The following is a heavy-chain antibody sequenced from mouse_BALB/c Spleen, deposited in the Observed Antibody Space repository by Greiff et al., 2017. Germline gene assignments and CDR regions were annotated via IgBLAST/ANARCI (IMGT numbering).Heavy chain of an antibody. Sequence: VKLMESGPGLVAPSQSLSITCTVSGFSLTSYGVHWVRQPPGKGLEWLGVIWAGGSTNYNSALMSRLSISKDNSKSQVFLKMNSLQTDDTAMYYCARDYGSSYGYYFDYWGQGTTLTVSS. D-gene: IGHD1-1*01. V-gene: IGHV2-9*02. CDR2: IWAGGST. J-gene: IGHJ2*01. CDR1: GFSLTSYG. CDR3: ARDYGSSYGYYFDY.